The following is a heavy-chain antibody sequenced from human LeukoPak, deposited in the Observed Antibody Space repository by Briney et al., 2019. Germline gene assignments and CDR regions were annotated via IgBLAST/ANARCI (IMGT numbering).Heavy chain of an antibody. D-gene: IGHD6-19*01. Sequence: GGSLRLSCAASGFTFSSYSMNWVRQAPGKGLEWVSYISSSSSYTNYADSVKGRFTISRDNAKNSLYLQMNSLRAEDTAVYYCAKEEGGSGWCNFQHWGQGTLVTVSS. J-gene: IGHJ1*01. CDR1: GFTFSSYS. CDR3: AKEEGGSGWCNFQH. CDR2: ISSSSSYT. V-gene: IGHV3-21*05.